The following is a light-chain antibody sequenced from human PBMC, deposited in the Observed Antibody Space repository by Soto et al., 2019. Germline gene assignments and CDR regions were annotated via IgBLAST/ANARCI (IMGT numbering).Light chain of an antibody. V-gene: IGKV1-39*01. CDR2: AAS. CDR1: QSISSY. J-gene: IGKJ1*01. CDR3: QQSYSTLWT. Sequence: DLQMTQSPSSLSASVGDRVTITCRASQSISSYLNWYQQKPGKAPKLLIYAASSLQSGVPSRFSGSGFGTDFTLTISSLQPEDFATYSCQQSYSTLWTFGQGTKVEVK.